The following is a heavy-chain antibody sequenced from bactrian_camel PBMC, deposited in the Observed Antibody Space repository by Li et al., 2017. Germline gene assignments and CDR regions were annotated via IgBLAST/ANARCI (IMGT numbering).Heavy chain of an antibody. D-gene: IGHD1*01. CDR2: IESDGST. CDR3: ASRREMMLFGRSRCKGFDF. CDR1: TYTYSSTC. J-gene: IGHJ4*01. Sequence: HVQLVESGGGSVQAGGSLRLSCAASTYTYSSTCKGWFRQVTGKQREGIAVIESDGSTDYADSVKGRFTISHDHAKDTLWLQVNDLRPEDTAVYICASRREMMLFGRSRCKGFDFWGQGTQVTVS. V-gene: IGHV3S53*01.